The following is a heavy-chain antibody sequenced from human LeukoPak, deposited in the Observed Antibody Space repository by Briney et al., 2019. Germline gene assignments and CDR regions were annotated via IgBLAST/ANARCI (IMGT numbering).Heavy chain of an antibody. V-gene: IGHV3-48*03. Sequence: GGSLRLSCAASGFTFSNYEMNWVRQAPGKGLEWVSYISGSGSTMYYADFVKGRFTISRDNAKNSLYLQMSSLRAEDTAVYYCASTVRYFDWLPIDWGQGTLVTVSS. CDR2: ISGSGSTM. CDR1: GFTFSNYE. CDR3: ASTVRYFDWLPID. D-gene: IGHD3-9*01. J-gene: IGHJ4*02.